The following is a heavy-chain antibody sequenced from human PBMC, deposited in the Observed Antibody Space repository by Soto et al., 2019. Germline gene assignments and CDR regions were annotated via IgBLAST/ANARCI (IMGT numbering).Heavy chain of an antibody. J-gene: IGHJ4*02. CDR2: IWYDGSNK. CDR3: ARESEDLTSNFDY. CDR1: GVTFSSYG. V-gene: IGHV3-33*01. Sequence: PGGALRLTCTASGVTFSSYGMHWVRQAPGKGLEWVAVIWYDGSNKYYADSVKGRFTISRDNSKNTLYLEMNSLRAEDTAVYYCARESEDLTSNFDYWGQGTLVPVSS.